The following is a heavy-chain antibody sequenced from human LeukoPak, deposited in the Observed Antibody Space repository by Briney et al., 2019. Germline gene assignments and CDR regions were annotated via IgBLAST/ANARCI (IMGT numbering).Heavy chain of an antibody. CDR2: IIPIFGTA. D-gene: IGHD5-18*01. V-gene: IGHV1-69*06. CDR3: ARDRARGYSYGL. CDR1: GGTFSSYA. J-gene: IGHJ4*02. Sequence: ASVKVSCKASGGTFSSYAISWVRQAPGQGLEWMGGIIPIFGTANYAQKFQGRVTITADKSTSTAYMELSSLRSEDTAVYYCARDRARGYSYGLWGQGTLVTVSS.